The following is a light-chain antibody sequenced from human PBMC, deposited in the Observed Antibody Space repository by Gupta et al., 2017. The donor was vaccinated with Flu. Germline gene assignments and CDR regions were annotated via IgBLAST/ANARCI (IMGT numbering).Light chain of an antibody. CDR1: QDISNY. Sequence: GDRVTITWRASQDISNYFAWYQQKPGQAPKLLIYAASALQSDVPSRFSGSGSGTDFTLTISCLQSEDFATYSCQQYYTYPLTFGPGAKVDVK. V-gene: IGKV1-8*01. CDR3: QQYYTYPLT. J-gene: IGKJ3*01. CDR2: AAS.